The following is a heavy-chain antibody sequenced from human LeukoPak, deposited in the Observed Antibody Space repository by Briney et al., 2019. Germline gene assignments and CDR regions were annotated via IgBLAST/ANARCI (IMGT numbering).Heavy chain of an antibody. V-gene: IGHV3-66*02. J-gene: IGHJ4*02. Sequence: GGSLRLSCAASEFIVSDNYMSWVRQAPGKGLEWVSVFYSGGTTYYADSVRGRFTISRDNSKNTLYLLMNSLRAEDTAVYYCARLDGVWSGPYYKGYFEYWGQGTLVTVSS. CDR2: FYSGGTT. D-gene: IGHD3-3*01. CDR3: ARLDGVWSGPYYKGYFEY. CDR1: EFIVSDNY.